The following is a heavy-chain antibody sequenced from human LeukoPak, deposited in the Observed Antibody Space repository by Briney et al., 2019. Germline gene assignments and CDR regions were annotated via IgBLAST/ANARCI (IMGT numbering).Heavy chain of an antibody. CDR3: ARDRLLFRDYYGMDV. Sequence: GGSLGLSCAASGFTFSSYSMNWVRQAPGKGLEWVSSISSRSYIYCPDSVKGRFTISRDNAKSSLYLQMNSLRAEDTAVYYCARDRLLFRDYYGMDVWGQGTTVTVSS. D-gene: IGHD2-21*01. CDR2: ISSRSYI. CDR1: GFTFSSYS. J-gene: IGHJ6*02. V-gene: IGHV3-21*01.